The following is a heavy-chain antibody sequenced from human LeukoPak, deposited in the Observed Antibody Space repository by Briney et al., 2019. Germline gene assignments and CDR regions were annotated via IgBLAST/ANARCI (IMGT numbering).Heavy chain of an antibody. CDR3: ARGIYGDYY. D-gene: IGHD4-17*01. CDR1: GFTFNSNW. CDR2: IKPDGSAT. V-gene: IGHV3-7*03. J-gene: IGHJ4*02. Sequence: GGSLRLSCAASGFTFNSNWMTWVRQAPGHGLEWVAQIKPDGSATYYVDYLKGRFTISRDNAKNSLFLQMDSLRAEDTAVYFCARGIYGDYYWGQGTLVTVSS.